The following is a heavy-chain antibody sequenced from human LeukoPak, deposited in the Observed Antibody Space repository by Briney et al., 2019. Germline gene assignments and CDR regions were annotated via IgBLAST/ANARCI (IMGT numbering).Heavy chain of an antibody. CDR1: GFTFSSYA. CDR2: ISYDGSNK. J-gene: IGHJ4*02. D-gene: IGHD5-18*01. V-gene: IGHV3-30-3*01. Sequence: PGRSLRLSCAASGFTFSSYAMHWVRQAPGKGLEWVAVISYDGSNKYYADSVKGRFTISRDNSKNTLYLQMNSLRAEDTAVYYCAKDRDSYGLFDYWGQGTLVTVSS. CDR3: AKDRDSYGLFDY.